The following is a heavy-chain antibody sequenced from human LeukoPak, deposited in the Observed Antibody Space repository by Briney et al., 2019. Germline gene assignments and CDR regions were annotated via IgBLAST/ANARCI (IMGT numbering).Heavy chain of an antibody. D-gene: IGHD3-16*01. CDR3: AKDRNMITFGGVAAGH. CDR2: ISGSGGTT. CDR1: GFTFSSYA. J-gene: IGHJ3*01. V-gene: IGHV3-23*01. Sequence: GGYLRLSCAASGFTFSSYAMIWVRQAPGKGLEWVSAISGSGGTTYYADSVKGRFTISRDNSKNTLYLQMNSLRAEDTAVYYCAKDRNMITFGGVAAGHWGQGTMVTVSS.